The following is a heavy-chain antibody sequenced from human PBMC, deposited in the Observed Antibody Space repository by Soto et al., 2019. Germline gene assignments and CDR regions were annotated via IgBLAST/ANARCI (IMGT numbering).Heavy chain of an antibody. CDR3: ARNILGGTTDY. CDR1: GYTFTNHA. J-gene: IGHJ4*02. V-gene: IGHV1-3*01. Sequence: GASVKVSCKASGYTFTNHAIHWVRQAPGQGPEWMGWINAGKGDTKYPQRFQGRVTITRDTSASTAYMELSSLRSEDTAVYYCARNILGGTTDYWGPGTLVTVSS. D-gene: IGHD1-7*01. CDR2: INAGKGDT.